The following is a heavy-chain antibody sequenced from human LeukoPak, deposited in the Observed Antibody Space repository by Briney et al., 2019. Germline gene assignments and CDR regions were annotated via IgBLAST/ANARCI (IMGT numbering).Heavy chain of an antibody. CDR3: AKGKVSRSIFGVVNPTSDY. D-gene: IGHD3-3*01. Sequence: GGSLRLSCAASGFTFSSYAMSWVRQAPGKGLEWVSAISGSGGNTYYADSVKGRFTISRDNSKNTLYLQMNSLRAEDTAVYYRAKGKVSRSIFGVVNPTSDYWGQGTLVTVSS. V-gene: IGHV3-23*01. CDR1: GFTFSSYA. J-gene: IGHJ4*02. CDR2: ISGSGGNT.